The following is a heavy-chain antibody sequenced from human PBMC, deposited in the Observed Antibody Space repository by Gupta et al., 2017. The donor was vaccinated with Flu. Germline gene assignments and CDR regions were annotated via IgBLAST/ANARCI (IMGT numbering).Heavy chain of an antibody. CDR2: VYHTGTT. V-gene: IGHV4-39*02. J-gene: IGHJ6*03. Sequence: GKGLEWIGSVYHTGTTYYNPSLKSRVTMSLDSSRNHVSLNLRSVTAADTAVYYCARSNAASRFYYYYYLDVWGKGTTVTVSS. CDR3: ARSNAASRFYYYYYLDV. D-gene: IGHD2-8*01.